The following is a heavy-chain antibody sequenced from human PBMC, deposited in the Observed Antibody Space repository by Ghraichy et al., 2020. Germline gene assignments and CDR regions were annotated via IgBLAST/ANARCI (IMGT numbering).Heavy chain of an antibody. CDR1: GGSISSSSYY. J-gene: IGHJ4*02. CDR2: IYYSGST. CDR3: ARICRVPNWNYVDY. V-gene: IGHV4-39*01. D-gene: IGHD1-1*01. Sequence: SETLSLTCTVSGGSISSSSYYWGWIRQPPGKGLEWIGSIYYSGSTYYNPSLKSRVTISVDTSKNQFSLKLSSVTAADTAVYYCARICRVPNWNYVDYWGQGTLVTVSS.